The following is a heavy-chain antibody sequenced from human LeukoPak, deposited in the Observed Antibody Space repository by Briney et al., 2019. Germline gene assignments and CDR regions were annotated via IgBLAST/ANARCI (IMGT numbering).Heavy chain of an antibody. Sequence: ASVKVSCKASGYTFTSYGISWVRQAPGQGLEWMGWISAYNGNTNYAQNLQGRVTMTTDTSTSTAYMELRSLSSDATAVYYCARAHPRGLNVFNIWGQGTMGSVSS. V-gene: IGHV1-18*01. CDR3: ARAHPRGLNVFNI. CDR1: GYTFTSYG. J-gene: IGHJ3*02. CDR2: ISAYNGNT. D-gene: IGHD3-16*01.